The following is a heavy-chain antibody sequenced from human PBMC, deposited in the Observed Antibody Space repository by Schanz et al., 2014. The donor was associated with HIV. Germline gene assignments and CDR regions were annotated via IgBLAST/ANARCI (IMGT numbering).Heavy chain of an antibody. D-gene: IGHD6-13*01. Sequence: QVQLQESGPGLVKPSETLSLTCTVSGASISSYYWSWIRQPPGKGLEWIGYMYYSGSSKNNPSLKRRVPISVDASKNQFSLKLSSVTAADTAVYYCARVGRAAAGFIYYYGMDVGGQGTTVTVSS. J-gene: IGHJ6*02. CDR1: GASISSYY. CDR3: ARVGRAAAGFIYYYGMDV. V-gene: IGHV4-59*01. CDR2: MYYSGSS.